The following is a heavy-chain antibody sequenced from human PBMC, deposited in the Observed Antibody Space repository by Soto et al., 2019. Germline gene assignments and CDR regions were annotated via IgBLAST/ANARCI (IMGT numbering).Heavy chain of an antibody. CDR1: GFTFSSYS. J-gene: IGHJ5*02. CDR3: ARVSFSGSYRLDP. CDR2: ISSSSSYI. Sequence: PGGSLRLSCAASGFTFSSYSMNWVRQAPGKGLEWVSSISSSSSYIYYADSVKGRFTISRDNAKNSLYLQMNSLRAEDTAVHYCARVSFSGSYRLDPWGQGTLVTVSS. V-gene: IGHV3-21*01. D-gene: IGHD3-10*01.